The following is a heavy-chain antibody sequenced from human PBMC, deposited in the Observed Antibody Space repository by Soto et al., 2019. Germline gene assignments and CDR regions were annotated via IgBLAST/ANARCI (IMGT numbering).Heavy chain of an antibody. CDR3: VKKGQPHYYYFGMDV. Sequence: ASVKVSCKASGYTFTRYGISWVRQAPGQGLEWMGWVIGYNGDTKYAQKVQGRVTMTIDTSTYTAYMEWRSLTSDDTAIYCCVKKGQPHYYYFGMDVWGKGTKVSVSS. J-gene: IGHJ6*04. CDR2: VIGYNGDT. CDR1: GYTFTRYG. V-gene: IGHV1-18*01.